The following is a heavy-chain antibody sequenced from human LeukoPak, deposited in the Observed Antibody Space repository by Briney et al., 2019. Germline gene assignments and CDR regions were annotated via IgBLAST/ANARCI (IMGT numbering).Heavy chain of an antibody. Sequence: GGSLRLSCAASGFTFSSYAMSWVRQAPGKGLEWVSAISGSGGSTYYADSVKGRFTISRDNSKNTLYLQMNSLRAEDTAVYYCAQGRGDTSGYSIDYWGQGTLVTVSS. V-gene: IGHV3-23*01. CDR2: ISGSGGST. D-gene: IGHD3-22*01. CDR3: AQGRGDTSGYSIDY. CDR1: GFTFSSYA. J-gene: IGHJ4*02.